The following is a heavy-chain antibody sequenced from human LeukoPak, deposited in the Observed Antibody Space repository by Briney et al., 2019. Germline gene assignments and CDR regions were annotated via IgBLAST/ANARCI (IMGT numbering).Heavy chain of an antibody. J-gene: IGHJ3*02. CDR2: IKQDGSEK. D-gene: IGHD6-19*01. V-gene: IGHV3-7*01. CDR3: AREREDSGLALDI. Sequence: GGSLRLSCAASGFTFSSYWMSWVRQAPGKGLGWVANIKQDGSEKYYVDSVKGRFTISRDNSENTLYLQMNSLRAEDTAVYYCAREREDSGLALDIWGQGTMVTVSS. CDR1: GFTFSSYW.